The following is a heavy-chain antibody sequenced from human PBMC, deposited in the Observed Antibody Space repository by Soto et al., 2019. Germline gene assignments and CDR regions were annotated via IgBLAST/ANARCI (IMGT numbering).Heavy chain of an antibody. J-gene: IGHJ6*02. Sequence: ASVKVSCKASGYTFTGYYMHWVRQAPGQGLERMGWINPNSGGTNYAQKLQGWVTMTRDTSISTAYMVLSRLRSDDTAVYFCSRSLAAAGRYGMDFLGQGTTVTVSS. CDR1: GYTFTGYY. CDR2: INPNSGGT. V-gene: IGHV1-2*04. CDR3: SRSLAAAGRYGMDF. D-gene: IGHD6-13*01.